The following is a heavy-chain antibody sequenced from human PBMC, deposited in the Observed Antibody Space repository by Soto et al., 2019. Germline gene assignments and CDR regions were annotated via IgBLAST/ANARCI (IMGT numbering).Heavy chain of an antibody. CDR1: GYTFTSYG. J-gene: IGHJ3*02. V-gene: IGHV1-18*04. CDR2: ISAYNGNT. D-gene: IGHD3-22*01. CDR3: ARAHYYDSSGLRRNKMNDAFDM. Sequence: ASVKVSCKASGYTFTSYGMSWVRQAPGQGLEWMGWISAYNGNTNYAQKLQGRVTMTTDTSTSTAYMELRSLRSDDTAVYYCARAHYYDSSGLRRNKMNDAFDMWGQGTMVTV.